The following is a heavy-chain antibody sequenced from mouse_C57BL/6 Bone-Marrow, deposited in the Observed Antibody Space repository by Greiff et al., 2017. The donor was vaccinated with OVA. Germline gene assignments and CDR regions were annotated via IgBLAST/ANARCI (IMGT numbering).Heavy chain of an antibody. Sequence: VQLQQSGAELAKPGASVKLSCKASGYTFTSYWMHWVKQRPGQGLEWIGYINPSSGYTKYNQKFKDKATLTADKSSSTAYMQLISLTYEDSAVYYGARSTAYYSNHFDYWGQGTTLTVSS. J-gene: IGHJ2*01. CDR2: INPSSGYT. CDR1: GYTFTSYW. D-gene: IGHD2-5*01. V-gene: IGHV1-7*01. CDR3: ARSTAYYSNHFDY.